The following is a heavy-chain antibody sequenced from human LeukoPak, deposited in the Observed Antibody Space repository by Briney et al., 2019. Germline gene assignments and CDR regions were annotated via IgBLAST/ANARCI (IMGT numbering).Heavy chain of an antibody. J-gene: IGHJ4*02. CDR1: GYTFTSYG. D-gene: IGHD6-19*01. V-gene: IGHV1-2*02. CDR3: ARGHSSGWLNFDY. Sequence: ASVKVSCKASGYTFTSYGISWVRQAPGQGLEWMGWINPNSGGTNYAQKFQGRVTMTRDTSISTAYMELGRLRSDDTAVYYCARGHSSGWLNFDYWGQGTLVTVSS. CDR2: INPNSGGT.